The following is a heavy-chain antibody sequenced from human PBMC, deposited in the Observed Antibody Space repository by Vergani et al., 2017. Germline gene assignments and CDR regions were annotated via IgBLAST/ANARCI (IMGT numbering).Heavy chain of an antibody. J-gene: IGHJ6*03. CDR1: GFTFSSYA. CDR3: AKAGIVVPAAITGIRAYYYYYMDV. V-gene: IGHV3-23*04. Sequence: VQLVQSGGGVVQPGGSLRLSCVASGFTFSSYAMSWVRQAPGKGLEWVSAISGSGGSTYYADSVKGRFTISRDNSKNTLYLQMNSLRAEDTAVYYCAKAGIVVPAAITGIRAYYYYYMDVWGKGTTVTVSS. D-gene: IGHD2-2*01. CDR2: ISGSGGST.